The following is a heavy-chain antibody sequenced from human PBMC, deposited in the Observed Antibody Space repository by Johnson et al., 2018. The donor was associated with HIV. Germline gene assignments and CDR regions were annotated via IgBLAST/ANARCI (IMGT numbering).Heavy chain of an antibody. J-gene: IGHJ3*02. Sequence: MLLVESGGGLVQPGRSLRLSCAASGFTFSSYDMHWVRQATGKGLEWVSAIGTAGDTYYPGSVKGRFTISRENAKNSLYLQMNSLRAGDTAVYYCARDNIVLMVGGAFDIWGQGTMVTVSS. V-gene: IGHV3-13*01. CDR3: ARDNIVLMVGGAFDI. D-gene: IGHD2-8*01. CDR2: IGTAGDT. CDR1: GFTFSSYD.